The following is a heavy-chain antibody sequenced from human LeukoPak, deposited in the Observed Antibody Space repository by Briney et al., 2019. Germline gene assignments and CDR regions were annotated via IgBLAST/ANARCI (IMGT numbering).Heavy chain of an antibody. D-gene: IGHD6-19*01. CDR1: GFTFSSYA. V-gene: IGHV3-30*14. J-gene: IGHJ4*02. Sequence: GGSLRLSCAASGFTFSSYAMHWVRQAPGKGLEWVAVISYDGSNKYYADSVKGRFTISRDNSKNTLYLQMNSLRAEDTAVYYCARGNSDLGYSSGCLDYWGQGTLVTVSS. CDR3: ARGNSDLGYSSGCLDY. CDR2: ISYDGSNK.